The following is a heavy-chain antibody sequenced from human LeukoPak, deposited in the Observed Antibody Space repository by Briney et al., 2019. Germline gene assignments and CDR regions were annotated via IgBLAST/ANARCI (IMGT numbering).Heavy chain of an antibody. CDR3: ARSITVAGTLDYFDY. V-gene: IGHV3-7*03. J-gene: IGHJ4*02. CDR2: IKQDGSEK. CDR1: GFTFSNAW. D-gene: IGHD6-19*01. Sequence: QPGVTLRLSCATSGFTFSNAWMNWVRQAPGKGLEWLANIKQDGSEKYYVDSVKGRFTISRDNAKNSLYLQMNSLRAEDTAVYYCARSITVAGTLDYFDYWGQGTLVTVSS.